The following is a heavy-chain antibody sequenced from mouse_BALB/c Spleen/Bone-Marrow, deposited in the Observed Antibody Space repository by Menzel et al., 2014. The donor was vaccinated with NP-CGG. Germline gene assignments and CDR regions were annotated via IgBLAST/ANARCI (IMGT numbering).Heavy chain of an antibody. D-gene: IGHD2-2*01. CDR2: IRSKSNNYAT. V-gene: IGHV10-1*02. J-gene: IGHJ4*01. CDR3: VYGYAMDY. CDR1: GFTFNTYA. Sequence: EVQLVESGGGLVQPKGSLKLSCAASGFTFNTYAMNWVRQAPGKALEWVARIRSKSNNYATYYADSVKDRFTISRDDSQSMLYLQMNNLKTEDTAMYYCVYGYAMDYWGQGTSVTVSS.